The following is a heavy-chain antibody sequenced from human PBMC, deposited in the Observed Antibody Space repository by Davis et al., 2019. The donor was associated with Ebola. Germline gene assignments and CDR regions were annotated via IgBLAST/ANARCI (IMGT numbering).Heavy chain of an antibody. J-gene: IGHJ4*02. V-gene: IGHV5-51*01. CDR1: GYSFTSYW. CDR3: ARDHGYSGSYLSYFDY. Sequence: GESLKISCKGSGYSFTSYWIGWVRQMPGKGLEWMGIIYPGDSDTRYSPSFQGQVTISADKSISTAYLQWSSLKASDTAMYYCARDHGYSGSYLSYFDYWGQGTLVTVSS. D-gene: IGHD1-26*01. CDR2: IYPGDSDT.